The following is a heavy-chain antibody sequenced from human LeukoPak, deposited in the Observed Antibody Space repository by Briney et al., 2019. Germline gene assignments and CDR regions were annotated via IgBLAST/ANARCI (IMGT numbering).Heavy chain of an antibody. CDR1: GFTFSSYE. CDR3: AKDRTSCSGGSCYYSKSDAFDI. Sequence: GGSLRLSCAASGFTFSSYEMNWVRQAPGKGLEWVSYSSSSCSTIYYADSVKGRFTISRDNAKNTLYLQMNSLRAEDTAVYYCAKDRTSCSGGSCYYSKSDAFDIWGQGTMVTVSS. J-gene: IGHJ3*02. D-gene: IGHD2-15*01. CDR2: SSSSCSTI. V-gene: IGHV3-48*03.